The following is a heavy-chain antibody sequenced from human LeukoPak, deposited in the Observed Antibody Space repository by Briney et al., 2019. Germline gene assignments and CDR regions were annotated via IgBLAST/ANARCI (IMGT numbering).Heavy chain of an antibody. Sequence: SETLSITCTVSGGSISSYYWSWIRQPPGKGLEWIGHIYYSGSTIYNPSLKSRVTISVDMPKNQFSLKLSSVTAADTAVYYCARGGFCSSTTCYKAIWFDPWGQGALVTVSS. J-gene: IGHJ5*02. CDR2: IYYSGST. D-gene: IGHD2-2*02. CDR3: ARGGFCSSTTCYKAIWFDP. V-gene: IGHV4-59*01. CDR1: GGSISSYY.